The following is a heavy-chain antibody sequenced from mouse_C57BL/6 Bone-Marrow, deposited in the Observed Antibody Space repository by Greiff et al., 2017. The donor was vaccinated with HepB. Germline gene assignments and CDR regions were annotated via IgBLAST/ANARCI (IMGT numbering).Heavy chain of an antibody. Sequence: QVQLQQPGAELVKPGASVKMSCKASGYTFTSYWITWVKQGPGQGLEWIGDIYPGSGSNNYNEKFKSKATLTVDTSSSTAYMQLSRLTSEDSAVYYCARYGGSRYGFAYWGQGTLVTVSA. CDR3: ARYGGSRYGFAY. V-gene: IGHV1-55*01. J-gene: IGHJ3*01. CDR2: IYPGSGSN. D-gene: IGHD1-1*01. CDR1: GYTFTSYW.